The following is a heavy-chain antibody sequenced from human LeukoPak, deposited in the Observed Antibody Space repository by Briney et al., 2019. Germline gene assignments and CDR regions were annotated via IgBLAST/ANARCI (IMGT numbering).Heavy chain of an antibody. Sequence: GGSLRLSCAASGFIFNNYEMNWVRQAPGKGLEWVSYISISGRSIYYADSVKGRFTISRDNAQNSLYLQMSSLRAEDTAVYYCAKGMVRGVILKGFDYWGQGTLVTVSS. V-gene: IGHV3-48*03. D-gene: IGHD3-10*01. CDR2: ISISGRSI. J-gene: IGHJ4*02. CDR3: AKGMVRGVILKGFDY. CDR1: GFIFNNYE.